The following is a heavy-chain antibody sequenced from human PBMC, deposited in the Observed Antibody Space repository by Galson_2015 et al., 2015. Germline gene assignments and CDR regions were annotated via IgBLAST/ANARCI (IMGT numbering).Heavy chain of an antibody. CDR2: ISGSGGST. CDR3: AKGQYSYGRAPFDY. V-gene: IGHV3-23*01. CDR1: GFTFSSYA. J-gene: IGHJ4*02. D-gene: IGHD5-18*01. Sequence: SLRLSCAASGFTFSSYAMSWVRQAPGKGLEWVSAISGSGGSTYYADSVKGRFTISRDNSKNTLYLQMNSLRDEDTAVYYCAKGQYSYGRAPFDYWGQGSLVPVSS.